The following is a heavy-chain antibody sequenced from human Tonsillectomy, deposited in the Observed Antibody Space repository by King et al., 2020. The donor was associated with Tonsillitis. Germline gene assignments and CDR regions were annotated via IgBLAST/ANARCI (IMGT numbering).Heavy chain of an antibody. Sequence: VQLVESGGGVVQAGRSLRLSCAASGFTLSTYGIHWVRQAPGKGLEWVAVIWNDGSNKYYADSVKGRFTISRDNSKNTVYLQMNSLRVEDTAVYYCARKEMGSHYLFDVWGQGTLVGVSS. CDR1: GFTLSTYG. CDR3: ARKEMGSHYLFDV. V-gene: IGHV3-33*01. J-gene: IGHJ3*01. CDR2: IWNDGSNK. D-gene: IGHD3-10*01.